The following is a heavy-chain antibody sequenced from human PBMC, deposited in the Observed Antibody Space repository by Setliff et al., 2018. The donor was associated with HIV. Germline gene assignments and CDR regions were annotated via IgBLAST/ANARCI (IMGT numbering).Heavy chain of an antibody. D-gene: IGHD4-17*01. V-gene: IGHV5-51*01. J-gene: IGHJ1*01. CDR1: GYSFTNYW. CDR3: ATSDYGGNSGHFQH. Sequence: RGESLKISCKGSGYSFTNYWVGWVRQVPGKGLEWLGIVYPGDSETRYSPSFQGQVTISAGRSISTVYLQWSSLKVSDTAMYFCATSDYGGNSGHFQHWGQGTLVTVSS. CDR2: VYPGDSET.